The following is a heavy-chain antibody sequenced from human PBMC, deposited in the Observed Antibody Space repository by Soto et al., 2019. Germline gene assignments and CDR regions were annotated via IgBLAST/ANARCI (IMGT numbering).Heavy chain of an antibody. V-gene: IGHV3-7*01. J-gene: IGHJ4*02. D-gene: IGHD3-16*01. CDR1: GFTFTRYW. CDR2: IKKDGSDN. Sequence: GGSLRLSCAASGFTFTRYWMNWVRQAPGKGLEWVANIKKDGSDNHYVDSVKGRFTISSDNAKSSLYLQMNSLRVDDTAVYYCFGGLGAFYWGQGSLVTVSS. CDR3: FGGLGAFY.